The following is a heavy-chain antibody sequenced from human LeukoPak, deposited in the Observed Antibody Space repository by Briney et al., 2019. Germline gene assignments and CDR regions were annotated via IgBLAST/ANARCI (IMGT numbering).Heavy chain of an antibody. CDR1: GYTFTGYY. V-gene: IGHV1-2*02. CDR3: ARGFGVCHGSGSYYAGY. CDR2: INPNRGGT. Sequence: GASVTVSCKASGYTFTGYYMHWVRQAPGQGLEWMGWINPNRGGTNYAQKFQGRVTMTRDTSTSTAYMELGRRRSDGTAVYYWARGFGVCHGSGSYYAGYWGQGTLVTVSS. J-gene: IGHJ4*02. D-gene: IGHD3-10*01.